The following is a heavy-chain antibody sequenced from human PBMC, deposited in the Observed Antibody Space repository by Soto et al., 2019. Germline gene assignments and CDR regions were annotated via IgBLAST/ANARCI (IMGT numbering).Heavy chain of an antibody. D-gene: IGHD3-9*01. CDR2: ISYDGSNK. V-gene: IGHV3-30*18. CDR3: AKDHPGPDYDILTGYSPYFDY. J-gene: IGHJ4*02. CDR1: GFTFSSYG. Sequence: PGGSLRLSCAASGFTFSSYGMHWVRQAPGKGLEWVAVISYDGSNKYYADSVKGRFTISRDNSKNTLYLQMNSLRAEDTAVYYCAKDHPGPDYDILTGYSPYFDYWGQGTLVTVS.